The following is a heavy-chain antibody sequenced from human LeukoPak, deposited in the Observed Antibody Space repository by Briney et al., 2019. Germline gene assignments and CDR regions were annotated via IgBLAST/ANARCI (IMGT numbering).Heavy chain of an antibody. V-gene: IGHV4-59*01. CDR3: ARVVVELFWWVGAFDI. J-gene: IGHJ3*02. Sequence: PSETLSLTCTVSGGSISSYYWSWIRQPPGKGLEWIGYIYYSGSTNYNPSLKSRVTISVDTSKNQFSLKLSSVTAADTAVYYCARVVVELFWWVGAFDIWGQGTMVTVSS. CDR2: IYYSGST. CDR1: GGSISSYY. D-gene: IGHD3-22*01.